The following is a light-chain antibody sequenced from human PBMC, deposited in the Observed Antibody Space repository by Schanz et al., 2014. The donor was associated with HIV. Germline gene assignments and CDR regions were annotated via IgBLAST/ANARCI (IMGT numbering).Light chain of an antibody. CDR3: SSYGGGDTLL. V-gene: IGLV2-23*02. Sequence: QSALTQPASVSGSPGQSITISCTGTNSDVGSYNFVSWYQQHPGKAPKLMIYDVTKRPSGVPARFSGSKSGNTASLTVSGLQADDEADYYCSSYGGGDTLLFGGGTKLTVL. CDR2: DVT. CDR1: NSDVGSYNF. J-gene: IGLJ3*02.